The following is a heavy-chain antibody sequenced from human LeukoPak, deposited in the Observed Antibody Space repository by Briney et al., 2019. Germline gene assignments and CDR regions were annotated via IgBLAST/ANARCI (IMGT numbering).Heavy chain of an antibody. Sequence: PGGSLRLSCAASGFTFSSYAMSWVRQAPGKGLEWVAVISYDGSNKYYADSVKGRFTISRDNSKNTLYLQMNSLRAEDTAVYYCARDWPYSSGWYYWGQGTLVTVSS. J-gene: IGHJ4*02. CDR1: GFTFSSYA. CDR2: ISYDGSNK. CDR3: ARDWPYSSGWYY. D-gene: IGHD6-19*01. V-gene: IGHV3-30-3*01.